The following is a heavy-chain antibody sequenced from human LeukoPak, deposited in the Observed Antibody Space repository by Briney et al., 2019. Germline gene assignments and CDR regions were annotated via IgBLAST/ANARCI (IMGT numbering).Heavy chain of an antibody. CDR3: ANDNLPWSSSGDDAFDI. Sequence: GRSLRLSCAASGFTFDGYDMHWVRQAPGKGLEWVSSISWNGGGIGYADSVKGRFTISRDNGKKSLYLQMNSLRAEDMALYYCANDNLPWSSSGDDAFDIWGQGTMVTVSS. CDR2: ISWNGGGI. J-gene: IGHJ3*02. CDR1: GFTFDGYD. V-gene: IGHV3-9*03. D-gene: IGHD2-2*01.